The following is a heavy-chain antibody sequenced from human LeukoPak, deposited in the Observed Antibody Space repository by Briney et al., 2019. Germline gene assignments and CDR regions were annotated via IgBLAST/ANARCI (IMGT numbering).Heavy chain of an antibody. D-gene: IGHD5-18*01. CDR1: GFTFSSYG. V-gene: IGHV3-30*02. CDR2: IRYDGSNK. Sequence: PGGSLRLSCAASGFTFSSYGMHWVRQAPGKGLEWVTFIRYDGSNKYYADSVKGRFTISRDNSKNTLYLQMSSLRAEDTAVYYCARVPPPQLWFFDYWGQGTLVTVSS. CDR3: ARVPPPQLWFFDY. J-gene: IGHJ4*02.